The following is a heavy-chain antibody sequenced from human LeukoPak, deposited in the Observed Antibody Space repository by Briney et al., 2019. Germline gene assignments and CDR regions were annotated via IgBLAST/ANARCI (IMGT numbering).Heavy chain of an antibody. CDR1: GGPISSSSYY. V-gene: IGHV4-39*01. CDR3: ARCYGSGSYCYYGMDV. D-gene: IGHD3-10*01. J-gene: IGHJ6*02. Sequence: SETLSLTCTVSGGPISSSSYYWGWIRQPPGKGLEWIGSIYYSGSTYYNPSLKSRVTISVDTSKNQFSLKLSSVTAADTAVYYCARCYGSGSYCYYGMDVWGQGTAVTVSS. CDR2: IYYSGST.